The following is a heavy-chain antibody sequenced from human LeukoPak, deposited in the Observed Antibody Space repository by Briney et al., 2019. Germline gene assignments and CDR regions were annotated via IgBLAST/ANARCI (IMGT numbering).Heavy chain of an antibody. CDR2: MNPNSGNT. D-gene: IGHD3-22*01. V-gene: IGHV1-8*01. J-gene: IGHJ5*02. CDR1: GYTFTSYG. Sequence: ASVKVSCKASGYTFTSYGINWVRQATGQGLEWMGWMNPNSGNTGYAQKFQGRVTMTRNTSISTAYMELSSLRSEDMAVYYCARGNYYDSSGYNWFDPWGQGTLVTVSS. CDR3: ARGNYYDSSGYNWFDP.